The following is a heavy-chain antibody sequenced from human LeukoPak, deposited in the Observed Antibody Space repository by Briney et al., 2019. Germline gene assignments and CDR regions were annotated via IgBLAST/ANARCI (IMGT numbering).Heavy chain of an antibody. J-gene: IGHJ3*02. D-gene: IGHD1-26*01. V-gene: IGHV3-23*01. Sequence: GGSLRHSRAASGFTFSSYAMSWVRQAPGKGLEWVSAISGSGGSTYYAHSVKGRFTISRDNSKNSLYLQMNSLRAEDTAVYYCAELDAFDIWGQGTMVTVSS. CDR3: AELDAFDI. CDR1: GFTFSSYA. CDR2: ISGSGGST.